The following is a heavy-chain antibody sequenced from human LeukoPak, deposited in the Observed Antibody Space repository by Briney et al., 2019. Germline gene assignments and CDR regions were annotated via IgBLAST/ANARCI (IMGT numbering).Heavy chain of an antibody. CDR3: ARGAVAGTLYNWFDP. CDR1: GGSISGYY. D-gene: IGHD6-19*01. V-gene: IGHV4-59*01. J-gene: IGHJ5*02. CDR2: IFYTGST. Sequence: SETLSLTCTVSGGSISGYYWSWIRQPPGKGLEWIGYIFYTGSTNYNPSLKTRITISVDTSKNQFSLKLSSVTAADTAVYYCARGAVAGTLYNWFDPWGQGTLVTVSS.